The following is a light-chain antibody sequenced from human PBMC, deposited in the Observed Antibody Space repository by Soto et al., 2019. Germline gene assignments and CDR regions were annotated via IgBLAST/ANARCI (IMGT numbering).Light chain of an antibody. CDR2: DDS. Sequence: SYELTQPASVSVAPGQTASITCGGDNIGSKSVHWYQQKPGQAPVLVVYDDSDRPSGIPERFSGSNSGDTATLTLSRVEVGDEADYYCQVWDSRSDHYVFGTGTKVTVL. V-gene: IGLV3-21*02. J-gene: IGLJ1*01. CDR3: QVWDSRSDHYV. CDR1: NIGSKS.